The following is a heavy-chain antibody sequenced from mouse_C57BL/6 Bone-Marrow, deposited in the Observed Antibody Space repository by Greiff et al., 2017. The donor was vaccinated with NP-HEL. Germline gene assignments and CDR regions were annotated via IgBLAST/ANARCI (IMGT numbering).Heavy chain of an antibody. CDR3: ARFWDY. J-gene: IGHJ2*01. CDR1: GYSFTGYF. V-gene: IGHV1-37*01. Sequence: VQLQQSGPELVKPGASVKISCTASGYSFTGYFMHWVKQSHGKSLEWIGRINPYNGDTFYNQKFKGKATLTVDKYSSTAHLELLSLPSEDFAVYYGARFWDYGGQGTTLTVSS. CDR2: INPYNGDT.